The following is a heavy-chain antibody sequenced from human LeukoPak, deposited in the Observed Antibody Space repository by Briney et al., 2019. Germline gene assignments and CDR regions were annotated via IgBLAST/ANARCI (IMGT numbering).Heavy chain of an antibody. D-gene: IGHD4-17*01. CDR3: ARDDYGDYPRDY. CDR1: VYTFTSYG. J-gene: IGHJ4*02. V-gene: IGHV1-18*01. Sequence: ASVKVSCKASVYTFTSYGISWVRQAPGQGLEWMGWISAYNGNTNYAQKLQGRVTMTTDTSTSTAYMELRSLRSDDTAVYYCARDDYGDYPRDYWGQGTLVTVSS. CDR2: ISAYNGNT.